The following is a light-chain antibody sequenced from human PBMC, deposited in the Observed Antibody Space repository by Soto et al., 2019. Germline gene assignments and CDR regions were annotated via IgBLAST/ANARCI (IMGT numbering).Light chain of an antibody. CDR2: GAS. CDR1: QDIINH. Sequence: DIQMTQSPSSLSASVGDTVTITCRASQDIINHLAWYQQRPGKVPNLLIYGASTLHSGVPSRFRGSGSGTHFTLTTISLQPEDVATYYCQNYHLALGTFGQGTRLEIK. CDR3: QNYHLALGT. J-gene: IGKJ5*01. V-gene: IGKV1-27*01.